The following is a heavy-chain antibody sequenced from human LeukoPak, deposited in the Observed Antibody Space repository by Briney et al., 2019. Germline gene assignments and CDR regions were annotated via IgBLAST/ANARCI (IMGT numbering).Heavy chain of an antibody. D-gene: IGHD5-12*01. CDR2: IIPIFGTA. J-gene: IGHJ6*04. CDR3: ARGDSGYDYGYYYYYYGMDV. V-gene: IGHV1-69*01. CDR1: GGTFSSYA. Sequence: GSSVKVSCKASGGTFSSYAISWVRQAPGQGLEWMGGIIPIFGTANYAQKFQGRVTITADESTSTAYMELSSLRSEDTAVYYCARGDSGYDYGYYYYYYGMDVWGKGTTVTVSS.